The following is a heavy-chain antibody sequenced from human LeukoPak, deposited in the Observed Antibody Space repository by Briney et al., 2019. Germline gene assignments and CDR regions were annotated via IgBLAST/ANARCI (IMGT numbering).Heavy chain of an antibody. CDR3: PRDQSSGWAYFDY. CDR1: GYTFSSYY. Sequence: PRASVKLSCTASGYTFSSYYMHWVRQAPGQGLEWMGIINPSGGSTSYAQKFQGRVTMTSDTSTSTVYMELSSLRSEDTAVYYCPRDQSSGWAYFDYWGQGTLVTVSS. CDR2: INPSGGST. D-gene: IGHD6-19*01. J-gene: IGHJ4*02. V-gene: IGHV1-46*03.